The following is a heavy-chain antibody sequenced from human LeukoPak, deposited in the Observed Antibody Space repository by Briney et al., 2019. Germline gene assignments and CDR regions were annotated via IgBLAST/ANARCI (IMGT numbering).Heavy chain of an antibody. D-gene: IGHD6-19*01. Sequence: ASETVSFTSSGSTFTIYYMHWVRQAPGQGLEWMGIINPSGGSRSYAQKFQGRGTMTRDTSTSTVYMELSSLRSEDTAVYYCARDSIAVAGLGYFDYWGRGTLVTVSS. CDR2: INPSGGSR. J-gene: IGHJ4*02. CDR1: GSTFTIYY. V-gene: IGHV1-46*01. CDR3: ARDSIAVAGLGYFDY.